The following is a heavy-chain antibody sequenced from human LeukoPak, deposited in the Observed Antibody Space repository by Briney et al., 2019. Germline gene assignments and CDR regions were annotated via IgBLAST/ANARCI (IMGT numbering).Heavy chain of an antibody. CDR3: ARGIDEWLYLNY. J-gene: IGHJ4*02. V-gene: IGHV3-66*01. CDR2: IYSGGTT. CDR1: GFTVSSNY. D-gene: IGHD3-3*01. Sequence: GGSLRLSCAASGFTVSSNYMGWVRQAPGKGLEWVSVIYSGGTTYYADSVKGRFTISRDNSKNTLYLRMNSLRAEDTAVYYCARGIDEWLYLNYWGQGALVTVSS.